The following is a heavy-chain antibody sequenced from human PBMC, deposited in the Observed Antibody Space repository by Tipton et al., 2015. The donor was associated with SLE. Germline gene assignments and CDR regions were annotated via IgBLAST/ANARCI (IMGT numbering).Heavy chain of an antibody. J-gene: IGHJ3*02. CDR3: ARGGSSSWSDDAFDI. CDR1: GGSISSGGYY. D-gene: IGHD6-13*01. Sequence: TLSLTCTVSGGSISSGGYYWSWIRQHPGKGLEWIGYIYYSGSTYYNPSLKSRVTISVDTSKNQFSLKLSSVTAADMAVYFCARGGSSSWSDDAFDIWGQGTMVTVSS. CDR2: IYYSGST. V-gene: IGHV4-31*03.